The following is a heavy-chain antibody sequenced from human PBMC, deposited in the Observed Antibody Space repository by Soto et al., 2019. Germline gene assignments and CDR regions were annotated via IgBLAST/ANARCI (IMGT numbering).Heavy chain of an antibody. Sequence: ASVKVSCKASGYTFTRYAMHWVRQAPGQRPEWMGWINPGNGDTKYSEKLQGRVTFTRDTSATTIYMELSSLRSEDTALYYCARNSYISGDDDSYFFDYWGQGTPVTVSS. CDR2: INPGNGDT. J-gene: IGHJ4*02. V-gene: IGHV1-3*01. CDR1: GYTFTRYA. D-gene: IGHD2-21*02. CDR3: ARNSYISGDDDSYFFDY.